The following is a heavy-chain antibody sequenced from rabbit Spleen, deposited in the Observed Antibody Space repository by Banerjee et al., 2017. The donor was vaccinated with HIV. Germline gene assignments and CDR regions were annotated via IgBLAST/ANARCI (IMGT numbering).Heavy chain of an antibody. D-gene: IGHD8-1*01. CDR2: IYTVNGST. J-gene: IGHJ3*01. V-gene: IGHV1S43*01. CDR1: GIDFSNYYY. Sequence: QEQLEESGGGLVKPGGTLTLTCKASGIDFSNYYYMYWVRQAPGKGLELIAWIYTVNGSTWYASWVNGRFTISRSTSLNTVDLKMTSLTAADTATHFCVRGSAVGSGDNWVILGLWGQGTLVTVS. CDR3: VRGSAVGSGDNWVILGL.